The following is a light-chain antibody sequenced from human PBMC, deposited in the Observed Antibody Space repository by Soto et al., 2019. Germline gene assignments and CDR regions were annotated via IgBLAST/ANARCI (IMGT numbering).Light chain of an antibody. CDR3: QKLDSFPLT. J-gene: IGKJ5*01. CDR1: QGISSS. V-gene: IGKV1-9*01. CDR2: AAS. Sequence: DIQLTQSPSFLSASLGDRVTITCRASQGISSSLAWYQQKPGEAPKLLIYAASTLQSGVLPRFSGSGSGTEFTLTISSLQPEDFATYYCQKLDSFPLTFGQGTRLEIK.